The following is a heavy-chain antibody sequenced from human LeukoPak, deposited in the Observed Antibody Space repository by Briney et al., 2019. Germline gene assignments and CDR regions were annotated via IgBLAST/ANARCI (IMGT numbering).Heavy chain of an antibody. J-gene: IGHJ4*02. CDR3: ARGLWYSGYDYRVAFDY. CDR2: RNPNSGNT. V-gene: IGHV1-8*01. CDR1: GYTFTSYD. Sequence: AASVKVSCKASGYTFTSYDINWVRQATGQGLEWMGWRNPNSGNTGYAQKFQGRVTMTRNTSISTAYMELSSLRSEDTAVYYCARGLWYSGYDYRVAFDYWGQGTLVTVSS. D-gene: IGHD5-12*01.